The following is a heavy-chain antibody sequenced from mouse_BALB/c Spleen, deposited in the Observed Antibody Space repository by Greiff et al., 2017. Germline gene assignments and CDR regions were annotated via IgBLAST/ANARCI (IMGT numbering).Heavy chain of an antibody. Sequence: LQQPGSELVRPGASVKLSCKASGYTFTSYWMHWVKQRPGQGLVWIGNIYPGSGSTNYDEKFKSKATLTVDTSSSTAYMQLSSLTSEDSAVYYCTRGRYAMDYWGQGTSVTVSS. CDR3: TRGRYAMDY. V-gene: IGHV1S22*01. CDR1: GYTFTSYW. CDR2: IYPGSGST. J-gene: IGHJ4*01.